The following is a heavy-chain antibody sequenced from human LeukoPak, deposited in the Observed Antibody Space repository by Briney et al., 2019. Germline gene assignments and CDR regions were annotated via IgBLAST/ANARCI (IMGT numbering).Heavy chain of an antibody. V-gene: IGHV4-34*01. CDR1: GGSFSGYY. CDR3: AASRRAYETTVTTWSSIYFDH. D-gene: IGHD4-17*01. J-gene: IGHJ4*02. Sequence: SETLSLTCAVHGGSFSGYYWSWIRQPPGKGLEWIGEINHSGSTNYNPSLKSRVTISVDTSKNQFSLKLSSVTAADTAVYYCAASRRAYETTVTTWSSIYFDHWGQGTLVTVSS. CDR2: INHSGST.